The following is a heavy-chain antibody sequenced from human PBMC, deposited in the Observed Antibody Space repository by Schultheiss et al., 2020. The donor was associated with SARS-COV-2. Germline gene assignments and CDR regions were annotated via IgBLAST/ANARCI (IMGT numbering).Heavy chain of an antibody. CDR3: ARGGRWLEISRGYFDY. V-gene: IGHV3-74*01. CDR2: INSDGSST. CDR1: GFTFSSYW. Sequence: GGSLRLSCAASGFTFSSYWMHWVRQAPGKGLVWVSRINSDGSSTSYADSVKGRFTISRDNSKNTLYLQMNSLRAEDTAVYYCARGGRWLEISRGYFDYWGQGTLVTVSS. D-gene: IGHD5-24*01. J-gene: IGHJ4*02.